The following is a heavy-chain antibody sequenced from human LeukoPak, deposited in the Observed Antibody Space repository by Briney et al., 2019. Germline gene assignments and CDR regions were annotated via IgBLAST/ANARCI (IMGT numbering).Heavy chain of an antibody. CDR3: ARFMVRGDSDAFDI. Sequence: GGSLRLSCAASGFTFSSYWMQWVRQAPGKGLEWVSVIYSGGSTYYADSVKGRFTISRDNSKNTLYLQMNSLRAEDTAVYYCARFMVRGDSDAFDIWGQGTMVTVSS. CDR1: GFTFSSYW. V-gene: IGHV3-53*01. CDR2: IYSGGST. D-gene: IGHD3-10*01. J-gene: IGHJ3*02.